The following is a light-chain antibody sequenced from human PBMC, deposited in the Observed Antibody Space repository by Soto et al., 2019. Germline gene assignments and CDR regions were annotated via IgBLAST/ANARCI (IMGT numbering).Light chain of an antibody. CDR3: QQYGSSPPYT. J-gene: IGKJ2*01. CDR1: QSVSNNY. V-gene: IGKV3-20*01. Sequence: EVVLTQSPGTLSLSPGERATLSCRASQSVSNNYLAWYQQKPGQSPKLLIFGSSDRATGIPDRFSGSGSGTDFPLTISSLEPEEFAVYYCQQYGSSPPYTFGQGIKLEIK. CDR2: GSS.